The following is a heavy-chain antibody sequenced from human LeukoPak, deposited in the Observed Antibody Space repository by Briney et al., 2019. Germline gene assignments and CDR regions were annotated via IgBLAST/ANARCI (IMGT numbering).Heavy chain of an antibody. CDR1: GFTFSSYA. CDR2: ISYDGSNK. J-gene: IGHJ6*03. D-gene: IGHD3-22*01. Sequence: GSSLRLSCAASGFTFSSYAMHWVRQAPGKGLEWVALISYDGSNKYNADSVKGRFTISRDNSKNTLYLQMNSLRAEDTAVYYCARGPDYSSSYYYYYYMDVWGKGITVTVSS. V-gene: IGHV3-30*04. CDR3: ARGPDYSSSYYYYYYMDV.